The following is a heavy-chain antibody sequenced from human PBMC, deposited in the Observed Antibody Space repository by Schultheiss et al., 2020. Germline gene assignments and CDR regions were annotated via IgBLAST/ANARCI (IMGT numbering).Heavy chain of an antibody. CDR1: GFTFSRFA. Sequence: GGSLRLSCAASGFTFSRFAMSWVRQAPGKGLEYVSAITASGASTYYADSVKGRFTISRDNSKNTVYLQMNSLRAEDTAVYYCALAGQTGSSYYYMDVWGKGTTVNVSS. CDR3: ALAGQTGSSYYYMDV. J-gene: IGHJ6*03. CDR2: ITASGAST. D-gene: IGHD6-13*01. V-gene: IGHV3-23*01.